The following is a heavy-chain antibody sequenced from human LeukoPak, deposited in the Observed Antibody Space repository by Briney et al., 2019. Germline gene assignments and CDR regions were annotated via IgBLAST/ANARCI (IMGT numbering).Heavy chain of an antibody. CDR1: GFTFSSYS. Sequence: GGSLRLSCAASGFTFSSYSMNWVRQAPGKGLEWVSSISSSSSYIYYADSVKGRFTISRDNAKNSLYLQMNGLRAEDTAVYYCARGGREWELHYWGQGTLVTVSS. J-gene: IGHJ4*02. D-gene: IGHD1-26*01. V-gene: IGHV3-21*01. CDR2: ISSSSSYI. CDR3: ARGGREWELHY.